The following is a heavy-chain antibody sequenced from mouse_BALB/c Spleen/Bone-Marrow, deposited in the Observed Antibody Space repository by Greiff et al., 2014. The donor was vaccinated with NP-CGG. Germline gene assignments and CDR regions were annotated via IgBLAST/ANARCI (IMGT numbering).Heavy chain of an antibody. CDR1: GYTFTSYT. CDR2: INPSSGYT. D-gene: IGHD2-14*01. V-gene: IGHV1-4*01. J-gene: IGHJ1*01. CDR3: ARYRYDWYFDV. Sequence: LQESGAELARPGASVKTSCKASGYTFTSYTMHWVKQRPGQGLEWIGYINPSSGYTNYNQKFKDKATLTADKSSSTAYMQLSSLTSEDSAVYYCARYRYDWYFDVWGAGTTVTVSS.